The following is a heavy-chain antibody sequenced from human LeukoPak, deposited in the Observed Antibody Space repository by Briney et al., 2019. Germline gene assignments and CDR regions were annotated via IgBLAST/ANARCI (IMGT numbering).Heavy chain of an antibody. CDR1: GGSTRSYY. J-gene: IGHJ4*02. CDR2: IYPSGIT. V-gene: IGHV4-4*07. D-gene: IGHD5-18*01. Sequence: SETLSLTCTVSGGSTRSYYWSWIRQPAGKGLEWIGRIYPSGITYYNPSLKSRVTMSVDTSKNQFSLNMRSMTGEDTAVYYCARVLGVGYGYDYWGQGTLVTVSS. CDR3: ARVLGVGYGYDY.